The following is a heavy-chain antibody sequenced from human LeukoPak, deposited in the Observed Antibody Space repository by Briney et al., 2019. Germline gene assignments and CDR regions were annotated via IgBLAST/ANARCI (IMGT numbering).Heavy chain of an antibody. V-gene: IGHV4-59*12. CDR2: IYYSGST. D-gene: IGHD1-1*01. Sequence: SETLSLTCTVSGGSISSYYWSWIRQPPGRGLEWIGYIYYSGSTNYNPSLKSRVTISVDTSKNQFSLKLSSVTAADTAVYYCARFPGNDDPYYYFDDMDTWGKGTTVTVSS. CDR3: ARFPGNDDPYYYFDDMDT. J-gene: IGHJ6*03. CDR1: GGSISSYY.